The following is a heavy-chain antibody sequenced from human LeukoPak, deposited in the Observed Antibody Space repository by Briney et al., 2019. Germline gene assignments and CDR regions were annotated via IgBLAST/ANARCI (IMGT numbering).Heavy chain of an antibody. CDR3: ARTSATGGTFFDY. CDR2: IYTSGTT. J-gene: IGHJ4*02. CDR1: RGSINNYY. D-gene: IGHD1-26*01. Sequence: SETLSLTCTVSRGSINNYYWSWIRQPAGKGLEWSGRIYTSGTTHYNPTLKSRVTLSVDTSKNQFSLNLSSVTAADTAVYYCARTSATGGTFFDYWGQGTLVTVSS. V-gene: IGHV4-4*07.